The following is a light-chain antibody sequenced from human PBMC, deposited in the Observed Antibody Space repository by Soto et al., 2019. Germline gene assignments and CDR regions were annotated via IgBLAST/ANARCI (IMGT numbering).Light chain of an antibody. CDR1: SSDVWSYNL. J-gene: IGLJ2*01. Sequence: QSALTQPASVSGSPGQSITISCTGTSSDVWSYNLVSWYQQYPGKAPKLMIYEVNKRPSGVPNRFSGSKSGNAASLTISGLQTEDEADYYCCSYAGSNTGVFGGGTKLTVL. CDR3: CSYAGSNTGV. CDR2: EVN. V-gene: IGLV2-23*02.